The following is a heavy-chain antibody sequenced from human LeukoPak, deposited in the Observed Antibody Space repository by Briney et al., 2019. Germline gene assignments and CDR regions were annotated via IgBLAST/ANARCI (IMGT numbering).Heavy chain of an antibody. Sequence: SETLSLTCTVSGGSISSYYWSWIRQPPGKGLEWIGSIYYSGSTYYNPSLKSRVTISVDTSKNQFSLKLSSVTAADTAVYYCAREREHYDILTGYQNDAFDIWGQGTMVTVSS. V-gene: IGHV4-59*12. CDR2: IYYSGST. CDR3: AREREHYDILTGYQNDAFDI. CDR1: GGSISSYY. J-gene: IGHJ3*02. D-gene: IGHD3-9*01.